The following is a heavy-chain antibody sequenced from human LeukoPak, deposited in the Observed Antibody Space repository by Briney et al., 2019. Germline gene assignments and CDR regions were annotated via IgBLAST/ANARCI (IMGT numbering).Heavy chain of an antibody. CDR1: GGSISSGSYY. D-gene: IGHD2-15*01. CDR2: IYTSGST. J-gene: IGHJ5*02. Sequence: PSQTLSLTCTVSGGSISSGSYYWSWIRQPAGKGLKWIGRIYTSGSTNYNPSLKSRVTISVDTSKNQFSLKLSSVTAADTAVYYCARDLRYCSGGSCYSRWFDPWGQGTLVTVSS. CDR3: ARDLRYCSGGSCYSRWFDP. V-gene: IGHV4-61*02.